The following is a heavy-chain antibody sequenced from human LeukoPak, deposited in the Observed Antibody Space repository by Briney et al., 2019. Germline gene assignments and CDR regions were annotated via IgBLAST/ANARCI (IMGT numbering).Heavy chain of an antibody. CDR2: ISGSGGST. Sequence: GGSLRLSCAASRFTFSSYAMSWVRQAPGKGLEWVSAISGSGGSTYYADSVKGRFTISRDNSKNTLYLQMNSLRAEDTAVYYCATELWFGELLSRLTLWGQGTLVTVSS. CDR1: RFTFSSYA. J-gene: IGHJ4*02. D-gene: IGHD3-10*01. V-gene: IGHV3-23*01. CDR3: ATELWFGELLSRLTL.